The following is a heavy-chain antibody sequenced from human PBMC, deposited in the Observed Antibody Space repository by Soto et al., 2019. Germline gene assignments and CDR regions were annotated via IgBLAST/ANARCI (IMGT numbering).Heavy chain of an antibody. CDR1: VYGVSSNSAA. Sequence: SQNLSLTCAISVYGVSSNSAAWNWIIQSPSRGLEWLGRTYYRSKWYNDYAVSVKSRITINPDTSKNQFSLQLNSVTPEDTAVYYGAIRTSWYVFEYLGQATLHIVSS. J-gene: IGHJ4*02. D-gene: IGHD6-13*01. CDR2: TYYRSKWYN. CDR3: AIRTSWYVFEY. V-gene: IGHV6-1*01.